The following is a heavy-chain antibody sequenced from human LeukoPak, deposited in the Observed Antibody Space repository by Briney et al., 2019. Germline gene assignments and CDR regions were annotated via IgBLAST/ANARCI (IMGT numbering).Heavy chain of an antibody. J-gene: IGHJ4*02. CDR1: GSTFTGYY. V-gene: IGHV1-2*06. CDR3: ARAGYCSGGSCYPNFDY. CDR2: INPNSGGT. Sequence: ASVKVSCKASGSTFTGYYMHWVRQAPGQGLEWMGRINPNSGGTNYAQKFQGRVTMTRDTSISTAYMELSRLRSDDTAVYYCARAGYCSGGSCYPNFDYWGQGTLVTVSS. D-gene: IGHD2-15*01.